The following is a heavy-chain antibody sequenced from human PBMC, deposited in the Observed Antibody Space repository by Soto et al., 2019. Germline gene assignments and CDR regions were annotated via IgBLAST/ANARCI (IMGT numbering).Heavy chain of an antibody. V-gene: IGHV3-21*02. CDR1: GFTFSSYS. CDR2: ITSSNTYI. CDR3: ARDTNYYGSGSGVEY. J-gene: IGHJ4*02. D-gene: IGHD3-10*01. Sequence: EVQLVESGGGLVKPGGSLRLSCAASGFTFSSYSMIWVRQAPGEGLEWVSSITSSNTYIDYGDSVKGRFAISRDNAKNSLYLQMNSLRAEDTAVYFCARDTNYYGSGSGVEYWGQGTLVSVST.